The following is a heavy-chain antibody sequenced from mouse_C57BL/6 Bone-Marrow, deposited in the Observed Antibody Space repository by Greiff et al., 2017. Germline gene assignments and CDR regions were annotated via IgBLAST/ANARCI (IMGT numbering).Heavy chain of an antibody. CDR2: IYPRSGNT. Sequence: QVQLQQSGAELARPGASVKLSCTASGSTFTSYGISWVKQRTGQGLEWIGEIYPRSGNTYYNEKFKGKATLTADKSSSTAYMELRSLTPEDSAVYFCANVRLLRLLDYWGQGTTLTVSS. CDR1: GSTFTSYG. D-gene: IGHD2-3*01. V-gene: IGHV1-81*01. CDR3: ANVRLLRLLDY. J-gene: IGHJ2*01.